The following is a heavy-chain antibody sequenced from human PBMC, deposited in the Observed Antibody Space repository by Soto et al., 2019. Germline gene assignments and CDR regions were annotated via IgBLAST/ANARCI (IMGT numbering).Heavy chain of an antibody. CDR1: GFSLETSGMG. CDR2: IYWDDDK. J-gene: IGHJ2*01. V-gene: IGHV2-5*02. Sequence: QITLKESGPTVVKPTQTLTLTCTFSGFSLETSGMGMSWIRQPPGKALEWLALIYWDDDKRYSPSLKNRLTINKDTSKNQVVLTLTNVEAVDTATYYCAHSLYHYDNSGPYTYWYFDLWGRGTLVTVSS. D-gene: IGHD3-22*01. CDR3: AHSLYHYDNSGPYTYWYFDL.